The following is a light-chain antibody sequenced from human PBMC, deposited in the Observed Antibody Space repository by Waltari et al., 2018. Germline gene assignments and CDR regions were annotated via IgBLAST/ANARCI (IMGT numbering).Light chain of an antibody. CDR1: QSLSSS. V-gene: IGKV3-11*01. Sequence: EIVLTQSPATLSLSPGERATLSCRTSQSLSSSLAWYQQKPGQAPRLLIYDASNRATGIPARFSGSGSGTDFTLTISSLEPEDFAVYYCQQRSNWPINFGQGTRLQIK. CDR2: DAS. J-gene: IGKJ5*01. CDR3: QQRSNWPIN.